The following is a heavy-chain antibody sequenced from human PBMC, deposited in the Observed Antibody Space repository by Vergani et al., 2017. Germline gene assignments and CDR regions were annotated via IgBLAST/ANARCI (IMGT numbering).Heavy chain of an antibody. J-gene: IGHJ4*02. CDR2: ISGSGSRK. D-gene: IGHD2-21*01. V-gene: IGHV3-23*04. Sequence: EVQLVESGGGLIQPGGSLRISCAASGFTFDNYAMTWVRPAPGKGLQWVSGISGSGSRKFYEDSLIARVTISRDNSKYTLVLEMNSLRTQDTATYFCAKGLGITLTAVWGCLDSWGPGTVV. CDR1: GFTFDNYA. CDR3: AKGLGITLTAVWGCLDS.